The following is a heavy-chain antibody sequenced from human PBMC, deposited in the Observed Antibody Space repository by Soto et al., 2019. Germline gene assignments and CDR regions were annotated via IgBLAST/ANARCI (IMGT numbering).Heavy chain of an antibody. CDR1: GGTFSGHS. Sequence: SVKVSCKASGGTFSGHSISWVRQAPGQGPEWMGGLIPLFGTTQHAQRFQGRLTITADKSTTTAYMELTSLRFEDTAIYYCARGPNWGYRFDSWGQGTLVTVSS. J-gene: IGHJ4*02. CDR2: LIPLFGTT. D-gene: IGHD7-27*01. CDR3: ARGPNWGYRFDS. V-gene: IGHV1-69*06.